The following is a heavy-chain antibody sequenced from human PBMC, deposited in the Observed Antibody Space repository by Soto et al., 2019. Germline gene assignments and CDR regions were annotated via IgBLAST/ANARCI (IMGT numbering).Heavy chain of an antibody. CDR1: GGSISSSSYY. D-gene: IGHD1-26*01. CDR3: ARHSIVGATNWLDP. V-gene: IGHV4-39*01. Sequence: SETLSLTCTVSGGSISSSSYYWGWIRQPPGKGLEWIGSIYYSGSTYYNPSLKSRVTISVDTSKNQFSLKLSSVTAADTAVYYCARHSIVGATNWLDPWGQGTLVTVSS. J-gene: IGHJ5*02. CDR2: IYYSGST.